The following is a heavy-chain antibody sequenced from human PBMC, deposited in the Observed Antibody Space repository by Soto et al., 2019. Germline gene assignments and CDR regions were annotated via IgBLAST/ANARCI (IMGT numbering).Heavy chain of an antibody. CDR2: IWYDGSNK. Sequence: QVQLVESGGGVVQPGRSLRLSCAASGFTFSSYGMHWVRQAPGKGLEWVAVIWYDGSNKYYADSVKGRFTISRDNSKNTLYLQMNSLRAEDTAVYYCARDSMISSYYFDYWGQGTLVTVSS. CDR1: GFTFSSYG. CDR3: ARDSMISSYYFDY. J-gene: IGHJ4*02. D-gene: IGHD3-22*01. V-gene: IGHV3-33*01.